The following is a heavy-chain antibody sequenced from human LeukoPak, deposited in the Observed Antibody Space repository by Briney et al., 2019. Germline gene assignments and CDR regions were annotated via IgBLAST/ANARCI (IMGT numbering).Heavy chain of an antibody. D-gene: IGHD3-16*01. CDR1: GGSFSGYY. CDR3: AGGRFDLYDYVWGSYAT. CDR2: INHSGST. Sequence: PSETLSLTCAVYGGSFSGYYWSWIRQPPGKGLEWIGEINHSGSTNYNPSLKSRVTISVDTSKNQFSLKLSSVTAADTAVYYCAGGRFDLYDYVWGSYATWGQGTLVTVSS. V-gene: IGHV4-34*01. J-gene: IGHJ4*02.